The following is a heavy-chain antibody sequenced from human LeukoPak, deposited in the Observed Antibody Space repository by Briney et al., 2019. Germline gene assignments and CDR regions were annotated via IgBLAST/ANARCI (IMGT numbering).Heavy chain of an antibody. J-gene: IGHJ4*02. D-gene: IGHD1-26*01. CDR3: ARDDFIVGATSDY. CDR1: GFTFSSYG. V-gene: IGHV3-33*01. Sequence: GGSLRLSCAASGFTFSSYGMHWVRQAPGKGLEWVAVIWYDGSNKYYADSVKGRFTISRDNSKNTLYLQMNSLRAEDTAVYYCARDDFIVGATSDYWGQGTLVTVSS. CDR2: IWYDGSNK.